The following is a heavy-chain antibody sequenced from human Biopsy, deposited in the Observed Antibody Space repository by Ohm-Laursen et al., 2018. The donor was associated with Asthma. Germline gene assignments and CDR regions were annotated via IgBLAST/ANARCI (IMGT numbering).Heavy chain of an antibody. CDR3: TRDRFYNSVTSESFYYGVDV. Sequence: SLRLSCAASGFRFPIYGMHWVRQGPGKGPEWVALISYDGRETGYVDSVKGRFTISRDNFRNTVHLQMSSLRPEDSAVYYCTRDRFYNSVTSESFYYGVDVWCQGTTVTVSS. CDR1: GFRFPIYG. J-gene: IGHJ6*02. D-gene: IGHD2-21*02. CDR2: ISYDGRET. V-gene: IGHV3-30*03.